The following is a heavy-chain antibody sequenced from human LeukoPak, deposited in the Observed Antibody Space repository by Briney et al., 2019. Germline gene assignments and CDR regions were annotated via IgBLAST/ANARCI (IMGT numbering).Heavy chain of an antibody. J-gene: IGHJ3*02. V-gene: IGHV4-31*03. CDR3: ARGRSYAFDI. CDR2: IYYSGST. CDR1: GGSISSGGYY. Sequence: SQTLSLTCTVSGGSISSGGYYWSWIRQHPGKGLEWNGYIYYSGSTYYNPSLKSRVTISVDTSKNQFSLKLSSVTAADTAVYYCARGRSYAFDIWGQGTMVTVSS.